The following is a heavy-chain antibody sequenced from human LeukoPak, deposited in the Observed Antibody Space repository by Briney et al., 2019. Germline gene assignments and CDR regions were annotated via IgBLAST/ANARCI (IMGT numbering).Heavy chain of an antibody. Sequence: GGSLRLTCADSGFTFSSYGMSWVRQAPGKGLEWVSAISGSGGSTYYADSVKGRFTISRDNSKNTLYLQMNSLRAEDTAVYYCAKWGGYCSGGSCYYEFFDYWGQGTLVTVSS. CDR1: GFTFSSYG. D-gene: IGHD2-15*01. CDR2: ISGSGGST. V-gene: IGHV3-23*01. CDR3: AKWGGYCSGGSCYYEFFDY. J-gene: IGHJ4*02.